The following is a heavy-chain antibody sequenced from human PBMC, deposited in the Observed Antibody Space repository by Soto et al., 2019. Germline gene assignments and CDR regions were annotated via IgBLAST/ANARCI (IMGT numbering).Heavy chain of an antibody. V-gene: IGHV3-74*01. CDR3: VRAYSSGWPLDY. CDR2: VNGDGSST. CDR1: GFTFSSYW. J-gene: IGHJ4*02. D-gene: IGHD6-19*01. Sequence: GWLRLSCAAYGFTFSSYWIHWVRQAPGKGLLWVSHVNGDGSSTNYADSVKARFTIVRDNDRNTVHLEMNSLGAEDTAVYYCVRAYSSGWPLDYWGQGTLVTVSS.